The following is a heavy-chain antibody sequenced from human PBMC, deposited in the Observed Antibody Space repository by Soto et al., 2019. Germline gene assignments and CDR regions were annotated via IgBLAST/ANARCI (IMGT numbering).Heavy chain of an antibody. V-gene: IGHV3-23*01. D-gene: IGHD6-13*01. CDR3: AKVTKRAAAGRYEYYKYGMDV. J-gene: IGHJ6*02. CDR2: ISGSGGAT. Sequence: GGSLRLSCAASGFTFTSFAVSWVRQAPGKGLEWVSAISGSGGATYYADSVKGRFTISRDNSKNTLFLQMNGLRAEDTAVYYCAKVTKRAAAGRYEYYKYGMDVWGQGTTVTVSS. CDR1: GFTFTSFA.